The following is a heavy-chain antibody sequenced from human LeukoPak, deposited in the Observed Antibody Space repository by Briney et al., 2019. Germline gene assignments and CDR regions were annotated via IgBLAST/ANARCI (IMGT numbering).Heavy chain of an antibody. J-gene: IGHJ4*02. CDR2: ISSTSNYI. V-gene: IGHV3-21*01. CDR1: GFTFSNYA. D-gene: IGHD5-12*01. CDR3: AYGDSGHLMS. Sequence: KPGGSLRLSCAASGFTFSNYAMSWVRQAPGKGLEWVSSISSTSNYIFYADSMKGRFTISRDNARSSLSLQMTSLRPEDTAVYYCAYGDSGHLMSWGQGTLVTVSS.